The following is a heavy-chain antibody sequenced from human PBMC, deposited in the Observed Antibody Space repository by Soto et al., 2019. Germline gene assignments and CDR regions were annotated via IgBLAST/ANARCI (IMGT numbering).Heavy chain of an antibody. Sequence: QITLKESGPPLVRPTQTLTLTCTVSGFSLRTDAVGVAWIRQSPGKALEWLGIIYWNGEKRYKSSLQTRLTITRDTSKNQVVLTMTDMAPLDTATYFCAHRIAAPGSTLDYWGQGVLVTVSS. CDR3: AHRIAAPGSTLDY. D-gene: IGHD6-13*01. J-gene: IGHJ4*02. CDR2: IYWNGEK. V-gene: IGHV2-5*01. CDR1: GFSLRTDAVG.